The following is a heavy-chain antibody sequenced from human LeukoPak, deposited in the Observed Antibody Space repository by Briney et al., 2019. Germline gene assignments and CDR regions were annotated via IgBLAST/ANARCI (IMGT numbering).Heavy chain of an antibody. CDR3: ARNFDMKGFDT. V-gene: IGHV1-2*02. CDR1: GYTFTGYY. J-gene: IGHJ5*02. D-gene: IGHD3-9*01. CDR2: INSDSGFT. Sequence: ASVKVSCKASGYTFTGYYMNWVRQAPGQGLEWMGWINSDSGFTKYAQKFQGRVTMTRDTSITTVYMDLTRLTSDDTAVYYCARNFDMKGFDTWGQGTLVTVSS.